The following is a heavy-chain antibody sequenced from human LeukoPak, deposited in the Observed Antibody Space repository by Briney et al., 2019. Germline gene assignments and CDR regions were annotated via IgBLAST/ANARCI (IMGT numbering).Heavy chain of an antibody. CDR1: EFTFSRYA. D-gene: IGHD6-13*01. V-gene: IGHV3-23*01. Sequence: GGSLRLSCAASEFTFSRYAISWVRQTPGKGREGVSGIRSTGGGTYYAASVKARFTISSDNSKNTLYLQMNSLGAEDTAVYYCAKDLAAVGVPSFDSWGQGTLVTVSS. CDR3: AKDLAAVGVPSFDS. J-gene: IGHJ4*02. CDR2: IRSTGGGT.